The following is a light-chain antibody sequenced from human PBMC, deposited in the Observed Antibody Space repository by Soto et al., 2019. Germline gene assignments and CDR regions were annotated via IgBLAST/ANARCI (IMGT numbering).Light chain of an antibody. V-gene: IGKV3-20*01. CDR1: QSVSSTF. CDR2: GAS. J-gene: IGKJ4*01. CDR3: QQHGRSQT. Sequence: EIVLTQSPGTLSLSPGERATLSCRASQSVSSTFLAWYQQKPGQAPRLLIYGASSRATGIPDRFSGSGSGTDFTLTIIRLEPEDFAVYYCQQHGRSQTFGGGTKVEIK.